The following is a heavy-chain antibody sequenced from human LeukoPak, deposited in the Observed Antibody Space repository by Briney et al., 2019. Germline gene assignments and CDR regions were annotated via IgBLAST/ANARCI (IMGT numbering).Heavy chain of an antibody. CDR3: AMGPYYYDSSGYYY. CDR1: GFTFSSSW. J-gene: IGHJ4*02. V-gene: IGHV3-74*01. CDR2: IYTDGSTT. D-gene: IGHD3-22*01. Sequence: GGSLRLSCVASGFTFSSSWMHWVRQAPGKGLVWVSRIYTDGSTTNYADSVKGRFTISRDNAKNTLYLQMSSLSAEDTAVYYCAMGPYYYDSSGYYYWGQGTLVTVSS.